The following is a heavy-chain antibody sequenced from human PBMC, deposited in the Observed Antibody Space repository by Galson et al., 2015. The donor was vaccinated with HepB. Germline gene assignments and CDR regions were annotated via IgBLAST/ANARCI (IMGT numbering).Heavy chain of an antibody. CDR1: GFTFSSYA. Sequence: SLRLSCAASGFTFSSYAMHWVRQAPGKALGWVPVISYDGSNKYYPDSVKGRFTISRDNSKNTLYLQMNSLRAEDTAVYYCARDHEPYVVPAASSLNYYYYYGMDVWGQGTTVTVSS. D-gene: IGHD2-2*01. V-gene: IGHV3-30*04. CDR2: ISYDGSNK. CDR3: ARDHEPYVVPAASSLNYYYYYGMDV. J-gene: IGHJ6*02.